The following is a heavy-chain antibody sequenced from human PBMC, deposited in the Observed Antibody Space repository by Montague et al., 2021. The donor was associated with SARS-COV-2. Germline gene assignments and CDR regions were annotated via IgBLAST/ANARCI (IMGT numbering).Heavy chain of an antibody. J-gene: IGHJ4*02. D-gene: IGHD6-19*01. Sequence: TLSLTCTVSGGSISSGSYYWSWIRQPAGKGLEWIGRISNSGSTNYNPSLKSRVTISVDTSKNQFSLKLSSVTAADTAVYYCARDIAVAGLFDYWGQGTLVTVSS. CDR1: GGSISSGSYY. CDR2: ISNSGST. V-gene: IGHV4-61*02. CDR3: ARDIAVAGLFDY.